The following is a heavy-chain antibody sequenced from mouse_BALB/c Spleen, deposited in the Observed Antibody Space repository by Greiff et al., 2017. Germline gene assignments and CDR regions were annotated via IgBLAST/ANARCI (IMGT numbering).Heavy chain of an antibody. V-gene: IGHV5-6-5*01. J-gene: IGHJ4*01. CDR3: ARGVTTVGAMDY. D-gene: IGHD1-1*01. CDR2: ISSGGST. Sequence: EVQVVESGGGLVKPGGSLKLSCAASGFTFSSYAMSWVRQTPEKRLEWVASISSGGSTYYPDSVKGRFTISRDNARNILYLQMSSLRSEDTAMYYCARGVTTVGAMDYWGQGTSVTVSS. CDR1: GFTFSSYA.